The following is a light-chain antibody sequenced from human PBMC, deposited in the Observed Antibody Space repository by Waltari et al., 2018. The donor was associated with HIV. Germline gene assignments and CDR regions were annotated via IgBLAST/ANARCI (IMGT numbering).Light chain of an antibody. J-gene: IGKJ1*01. Sequence: DIVMTQSPDPLAVSLGERATTNCKSSQSVLYSSNNKNELAWDQQKPGQPPKLLIYWASTRESGVPDRFSGRGSGTDFPLTISRLQAEDVAVYYCQQYYGTPRTFGQGTKVEIK. CDR3: QQYYGTPRT. CDR2: WAS. V-gene: IGKV4-1*01. CDR1: QSVLYSSNNKNE.